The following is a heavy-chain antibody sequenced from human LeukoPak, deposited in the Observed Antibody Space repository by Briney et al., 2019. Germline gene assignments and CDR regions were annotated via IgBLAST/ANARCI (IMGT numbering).Heavy chain of an antibody. Sequence: GASVKVSCKASGYTFTSYYMHWVRQAPGQGLEWMGIINPSAGSASYAQKFQGRVTMTRDTSINTAYMELSRLRSDDTAVYYCARGVDLYSNYFDYWGQGTRVTVSS. CDR3: ARGVDLYSNYFDY. CDR2: INPSAGSA. D-gene: IGHD4-11*01. J-gene: IGHJ4*02. CDR1: GYTFTSYY. V-gene: IGHV1-46*01.